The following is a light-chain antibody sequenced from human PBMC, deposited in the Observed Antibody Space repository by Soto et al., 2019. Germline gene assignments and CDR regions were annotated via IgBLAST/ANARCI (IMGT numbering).Light chain of an antibody. CDR1: SSDVGSYNL. Sequence: QSALTHPASVSGSPGQSITISCTGTSSDVGSYNLVSWYKQHPGKAPKLMIYEVSKRPSGVSNRFSGSKSGNTAYLTISGLQAEDEADYYCCSYAGRAYVFGTGTKVT. J-gene: IGLJ1*01. CDR3: CSYAGRAYV. V-gene: IGLV2-23*02. CDR2: EVS.